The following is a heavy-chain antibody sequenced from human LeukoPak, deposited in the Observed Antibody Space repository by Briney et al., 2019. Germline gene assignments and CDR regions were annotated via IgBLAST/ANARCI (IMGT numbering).Heavy chain of an antibody. Sequence: PSETLFLTCAVSGDSISSYYWSWIRQPAGKGLEWLGRIYPSGSANYNPSLKSRGTMSVDTSKNQFSLRLSSVTAADTAVYFCARDYNNWYFDLWGRGTLVTVSS. CDR3: ARDYNNWYFDL. CDR1: GDSISSYY. V-gene: IGHV4-4*07. J-gene: IGHJ2*01. D-gene: IGHD5-24*01. CDR2: IYPSGSA.